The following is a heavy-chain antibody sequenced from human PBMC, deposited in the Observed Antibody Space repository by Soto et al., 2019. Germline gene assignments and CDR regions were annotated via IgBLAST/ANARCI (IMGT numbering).Heavy chain of an antibody. V-gene: IGHV1-69*01. Sequence: QVQLVQSGAEVKKPGSSVKVSCKASGGTFSSYAISWVRQAPGQGLDWMGGIIPIFGTANYAQKFQGRVTITADESTSTAYMELSSLRSEDTAGYYFASSRRGVGASNYWGQGTLVTGSS. J-gene: IGHJ4*02. CDR2: IIPIFGTA. D-gene: IGHD1-26*01. CDR3: ASSRRGVGASNY. CDR1: GGTFSSYA.